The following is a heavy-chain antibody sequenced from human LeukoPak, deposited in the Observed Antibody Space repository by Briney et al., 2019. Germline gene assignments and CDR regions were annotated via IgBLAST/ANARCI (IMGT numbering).Heavy chain of an antibody. V-gene: IGHV1-18*01. CDR3: AREGGFGELFSWFDP. J-gene: IGHJ5*02. CDR1: GGTFSSYA. D-gene: IGHD3-10*01. CDR2: ISAYNGNT. Sequence: ASGKVSCKASGGTFSSYAISWVRQAPGQGLEWMGWISAYNGNTNYEQKLQGRVTMTTDTSTSTAYMELRSLRSDDTAVYYCAREGGFGELFSWFDPWGQGTLVTVSS.